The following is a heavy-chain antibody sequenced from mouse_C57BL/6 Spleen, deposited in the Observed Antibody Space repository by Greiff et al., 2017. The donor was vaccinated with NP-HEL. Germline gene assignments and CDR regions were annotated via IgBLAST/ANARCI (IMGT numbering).Heavy chain of an antibody. CDR3: ARGGFYGSSLYAMDY. CDR1: GYTFTSYW. CDR2: IDPSDSYT. J-gene: IGHJ4*01. D-gene: IGHD1-1*01. Sequence: VQLQQPGAELVKPGASVKLSCKASGYTFTSYWMQWVKQRPGQGLEWIGEIDPSDSYTNYNQKFKGKATLTVDTSSSTAYMQLSSLTSEDSAVYYCARGGFYGSSLYAMDYWGQGTSVTVSS. V-gene: IGHV1-50*01.